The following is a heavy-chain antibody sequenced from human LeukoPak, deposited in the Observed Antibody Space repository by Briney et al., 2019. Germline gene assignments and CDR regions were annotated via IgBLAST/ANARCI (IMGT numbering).Heavy chain of an antibody. V-gene: IGHV3-11*01. CDR1: RFIFSNYY. J-gene: IGHJ5*02. CDR2: IGTDGSSE. CDR3: ARAGTYSGYKVFDT. D-gene: IGHD5-12*01. Sequence: GGSLRLSCAASRFIFSNYYMSWIRQAPGKGLEWIANIGTDGSSENYADSAKGRFTISRDNARNSLFLQMSSLRVEDTAVYFCARAGTYSGYKVFDTWGQGTLVTVAS.